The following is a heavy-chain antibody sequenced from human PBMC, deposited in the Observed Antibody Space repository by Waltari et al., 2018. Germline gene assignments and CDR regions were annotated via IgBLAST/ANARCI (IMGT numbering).Heavy chain of an antibody. Sequence: QVQLVQSGAEVKKPGASVKVSCKASGYTFTGYYMHWVRQAPGQGLEWMGWINPNSGGTNYAQKFQGRVTMTRDTSISTAYMELSRLRSDDTAVYYCARVRGYCSSTSCYLDYWGQGTLVTVSS. J-gene: IGHJ4*02. CDR2: INPNSGGT. V-gene: IGHV1-2*02. CDR1: GYTFTGYY. D-gene: IGHD2-2*01. CDR3: ARVRGYCSSTSCYLDY.